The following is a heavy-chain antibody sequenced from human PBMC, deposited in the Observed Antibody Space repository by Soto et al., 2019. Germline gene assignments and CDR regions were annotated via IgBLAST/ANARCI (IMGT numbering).Heavy chain of an antibody. D-gene: IGHD6-19*01. V-gene: IGHV3-30*18. Sequence: QVQLVESGGGVVQPGRSLRLSCAASGFTFSNYGMHWVRQAPGKGLEWVAVISYDGSNKYYADSVKGRFTISRDNSXTTLYLQMNSLRVEDTAMYYCAKNPGYNSGWYSIDYWGQGTLVTVSS. CDR2: ISYDGSNK. CDR1: GFTFSNYG. J-gene: IGHJ4*02. CDR3: AKNPGYNSGWYSIDY.